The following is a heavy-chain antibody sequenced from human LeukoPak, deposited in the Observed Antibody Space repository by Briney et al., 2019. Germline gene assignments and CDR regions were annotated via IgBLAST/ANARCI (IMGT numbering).Heavy chain of an antibody. CDR1: GFTFSSYA. J-gene: IGHJ6*02. CDR3: AKIIVVPAAIFRGYGMDV. CDR2: ISGSGGST. D-gene: IGHD2-2*01. Sequence: GGSLRLSCAASGFTFSSYAMSWVRQAPGKGLEWVSAISGSGGSTYYADSVKGRFTISRDNSKNTLYLQMNSLRAEDTAVYYCAKIIVVPAAIFRGYGMDVWGQGTTVTVSS. V-gene: IGHV3-23*01.